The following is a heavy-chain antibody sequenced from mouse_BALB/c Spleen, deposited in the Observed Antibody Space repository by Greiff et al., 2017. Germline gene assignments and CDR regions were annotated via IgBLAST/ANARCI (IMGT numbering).Heavy chain of an antibody. CDR2: ISSGGSYT. D-gene: IGHD2-1*01. Sequence: EVKLVESGGGLVKPGGSLKLSCAASGFTFSSYAMSWVRQTPEKRLEWVATISSGGSYTYYPDSVKGRFTISRDNAKNTLYLQMSSLRSEDTAMYYCARRYGNYFDYWGQGTTLTVSS. J-gene: IGHJ2*01. CDR1: GFTFSSYA. CDR3: ARRYGNYFDY. V-gene: IGHV5-9-3*01.